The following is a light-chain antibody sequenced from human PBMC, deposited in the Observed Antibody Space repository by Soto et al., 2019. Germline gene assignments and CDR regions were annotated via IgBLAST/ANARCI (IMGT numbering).Light chain of an antibody. CDR3: QQYNNWPYT. CDR1: QSVSSN. Sequence: EIVMTQSPATLSVSPGERATLSCRASQSVSSNLAWYQQKAGQAPRLLIYGASTRATGIPARFSGSGSGTEFTLTISSLHSEDFAVYYCQQYNNWPYTFGQGTKLEIK. V-gene: IGKV3-15*01. CDR2: GAS. J-gene: IGKJ2*01.